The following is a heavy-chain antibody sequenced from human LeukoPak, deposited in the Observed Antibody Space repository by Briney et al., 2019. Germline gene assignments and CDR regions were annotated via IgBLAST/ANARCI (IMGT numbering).Heavy chain of an antibody. CDR2: ISGSGGST. V-gene: IGHV3-23*01. D-gene: IGHD4-23*01. J-gene: IGHJ3*02. CDR1: GFTFSSYA. CDR3: ANEDGNSGDAFDI. Sequence: GGSLRLSCEASGFTFSSYAMNWVRQAPGKGLEWVSGISGSGGSTFYADSVKGRFTISRENSKKTLYLQMNSLRAEDTAIYYCANEDGNSGDAFDIWGQGTMVTVSP.